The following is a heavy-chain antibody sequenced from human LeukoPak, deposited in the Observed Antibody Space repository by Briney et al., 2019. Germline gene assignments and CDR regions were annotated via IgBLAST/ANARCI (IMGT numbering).Heavy chain of an antibody. V-gene: IGHV4-59*12. CDR1: GGSISSYY. J-gene: IGHJ6*03. CDR3: ASSPMAHYYYYYMDV. Sequence: SETLSLTCTVSGGSISSYYWSWIRQPPGKGLEWIGYIYYSGSTNYNPSLKSRVTISVDTSKNQFSLKLSSVTAADTAVYYCASSPMAHYYYYYMDVWGKGTTVTVSS. CDR2: IYYSGST. D-gene: IGHD3-10*01.